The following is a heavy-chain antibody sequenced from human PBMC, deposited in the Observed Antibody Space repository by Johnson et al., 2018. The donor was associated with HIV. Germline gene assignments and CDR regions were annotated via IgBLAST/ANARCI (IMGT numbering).Heavy chain of an antibody. J-gene: IGHJ3*02. CDR2: ISYDGSNK. V-gene: IGHV3-30*04. D-gene: IGHD3-22*01. CDR3: ARASNYYDSFGYYRRGGGSDI. Sequence: QVQLVESGGGVVQPGRSLRLSCAASGFTFSSYAMHWVRQAPGKGLEWVAVISYDGSNKYYADSVKGRFTISRDNSKNTLYLQMNSLRAEDTAVYYCARASNYYDSFGYYRRGGGSDIWGQGTMVTVSS. CDR1: GFTFSSYA.